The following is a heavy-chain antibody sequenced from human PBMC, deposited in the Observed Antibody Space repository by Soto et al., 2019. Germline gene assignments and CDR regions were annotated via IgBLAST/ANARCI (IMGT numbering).Heavy chain of an antibody. Sequence: VQLVESGGGVVQPGRSLRLSCAASGFTFSSHGMHWVRQAPGKGLERVAVLWYDGSNKYYADSVKGRFTISRDDSKNMVYLQMNSLRAEDTAVYYCVRDGWYSIEAPYWGQGTLVTVSS. D-gene: IGHD6-19*01. CDR1: GFTFSSHG. V-gene: IGHV3-33*01. CDR2: LWYDGSNK. CDR3: VRDGWYSIEAPY. J-gene: IGHJ4*02.